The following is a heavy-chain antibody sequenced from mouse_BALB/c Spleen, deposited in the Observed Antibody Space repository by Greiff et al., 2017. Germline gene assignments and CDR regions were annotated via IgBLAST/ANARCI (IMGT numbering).Heavy chain of an antibody. CDR3: ASPYYDYAWFAY. J-gene: IGHJ3*01. CDR1: GYTFTSYV. CDR2: INPYNDGT. Sequence: EVQRVESGPELVKPGASVKMSCKASGYTFTSYVMHWVKQKPGQGLEWIGYINPYNDGTKYNEKFKGKATLTSDKSSSTAYMELSSLTSEDSAVYYCASPYYDYAWFAYWGQGTLVTVSA. D-gene: IGHD2-4*01. V-gene: IGHV1-14*01.